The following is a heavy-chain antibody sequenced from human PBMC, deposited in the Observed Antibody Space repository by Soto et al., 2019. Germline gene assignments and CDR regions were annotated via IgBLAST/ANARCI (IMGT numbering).Heavy chain of an antibody. CDR3: ARDIAVAGVFDY. V-gene: IGHV4-4*02. Sequence: SETLSLTCAVSSGSISSSNWWSWVRQPPGKGLEWIGEIYHSGSTNYNPSLKSRVTISVDKSKNQFFLKLSSVTAADTAVYYCARDIAVAGVFDYWGQGTLVTVSS. CDR2: IYHSGST. CDR1: SGSISSSNW. J-gene: IGHJ4*02. D-gene: IGHD6-19*01.